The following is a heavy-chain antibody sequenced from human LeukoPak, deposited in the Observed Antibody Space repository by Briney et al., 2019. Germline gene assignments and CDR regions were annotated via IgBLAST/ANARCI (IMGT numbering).Heavy chain of an antibody. Sequence: GRSLRLSCAASGFTFSSYGMHWVRQAPGKGLEWVAVIWYDGSNKYYADSVKGRFTISRDNSKNTLYLQMNSLRAEDTAVYYCAKESILRGEYFDYWGQGTLVTVSS. CDR1: GFTFSSYG. D-gene: IGHD3-16*01. CDR2: IWYDGSNK. CDR3: AKESILRGEYFDY. V-gene: IGHV3-33*06. J-gene: IGHJ4*02.